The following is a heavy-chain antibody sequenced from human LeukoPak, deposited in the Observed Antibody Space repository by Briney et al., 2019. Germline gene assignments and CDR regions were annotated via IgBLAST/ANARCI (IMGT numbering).Heavy chain of an antibody. CDR1: GFPFSSYE. CDR3: ARDLNGDYVFDC. D-gene: IGHD4-17*01. Sequence: GGSLTLSCAASGFPFSSYEKKWVRPAPGEGVEGGSYISSTGNNIYYADSVKGRFTISRDNAKNSLYMQMNSLRAEDTAFYYCARDLNGDYVFDCWGQGTLVTVSS. J-gene: IGHJ4*02. CDR2: ISSTGNNI. V-gene: IGHV3-48*03.